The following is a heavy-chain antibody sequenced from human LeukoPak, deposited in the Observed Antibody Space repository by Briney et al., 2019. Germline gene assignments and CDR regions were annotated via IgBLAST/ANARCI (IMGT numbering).Heavy chain of an antibody. Sequence: SEALSLTCGVSGGSISSFYWSWIRQPPGKGLEWIGYISDSGSTNYNPSLKSRVTISVDMSKNQFSLKLSSVTAADTAVYYCARGVTFGGIIVKTPDYYFYYYMDVWGTGTTVTVSS. V-gene: IGHV4-59*01. D-gene: IGHD3-16*02. J-gene: IGHJ6*03. CDR2: ISDSGST. CDR3: ARGVTFGGIIVKTPDYYFYYYMDV. CDR1: GGSISSFY.